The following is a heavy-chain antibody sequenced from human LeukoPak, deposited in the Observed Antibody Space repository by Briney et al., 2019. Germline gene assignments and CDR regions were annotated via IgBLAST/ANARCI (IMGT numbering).Heavy chain of an antibody. CDR2: IYYSGST. Sequence: SETLSLTCTVSGGSISSYYWSWIRQPPGKGLEWIGYIYYSGSTNYNPSLKSRVTISVDTSKNQFSLKLSSVTAADTAVYYCARAPGFIAAAGSGIWFDPWGQGTLVTVSS. CDR1: GGSISSYY. D-gene: IGHD6-13*01. CDR3: ARAPGFIAAAGSGIWFDP. V-gene: IGHV4-59*08. J-gene: IGHJ5*02.